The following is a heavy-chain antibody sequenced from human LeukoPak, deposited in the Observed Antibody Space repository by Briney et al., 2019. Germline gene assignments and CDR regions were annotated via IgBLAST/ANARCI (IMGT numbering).Heavy chain of an antibody. CDR2: INHSGST. V-gene: IGHV4-34*01. J-gene: IGHJ6*03. CDR1: GGSFSGYY. Sequence: SETLSLTCAVYGGSFSGYYWSWVRQPPGKGLEWIGEINHSGSTNYNPSLKSRVTISVDTSKNQFSLQLNSVTPEDTAVYYCARGVWVVASSGWYPFYYYYYMDVWGKGTTVTVSS. CDR3: ARGVWVVASSGWYPFYYYYYMDV. D-gene: IGHD6-19*01.